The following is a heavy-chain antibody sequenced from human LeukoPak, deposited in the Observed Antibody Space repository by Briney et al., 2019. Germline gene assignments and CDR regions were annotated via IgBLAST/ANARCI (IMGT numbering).Heavy chain of an antibody. J-gene: IGHJ4*02. D-gene: IGHD6-13*01. CDR1: GGSFSGYY. CDR2: INHSGST. V-gene: IGHV4-34*01. Sequence: SETLSLTCAVYGGSFSGYYWSWIRQPPGKGLEWIGEINHSGSTNYNPSLKSRVTISVGTSKNQFSLKLSSVTAADTAVYYCARAYSSSWYYFDYWGQGTLVTVSS. CDR3: ARAYSSSWYYFDY.